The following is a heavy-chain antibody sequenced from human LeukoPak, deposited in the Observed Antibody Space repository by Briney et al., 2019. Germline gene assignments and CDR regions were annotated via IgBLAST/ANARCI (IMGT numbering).Heavy chain of an antibody. V-gene: IGHV3-21*01. J-gene: IGHJ1*01. D-gene: IGHD6-13*01. Sequence: GGSLRLSCVASGFTFSSYTMNWVRQAPGKGLEWVSSISSSSSYIYYADSMKGRFTISRDNAKNSLYLQMNSLRAEDTAVYYCARDLGGSSWYPETKYLQHWGQGTLVTVSS. CDR1: GFTFSSYT. CDR3: ARDLGGSSWYPETKYLQH. CDR2: ISSSSSYI.